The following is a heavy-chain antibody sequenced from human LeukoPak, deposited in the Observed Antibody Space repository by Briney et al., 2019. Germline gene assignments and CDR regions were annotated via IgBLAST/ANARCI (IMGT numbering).Heavy chain of an antibody. V-gene: IGHV4-34*01. CDR1: GGSFSGYY. J-gene: IGHJ4*02. Sequence: PSETLSLTCAVYGGSFSGYYWSWIRQPPGKGLEWIGEINHSGSTNYNPSLKSRVTISVDTSKNQFSLKLSSVTAADTAVYYCARGRVYDFWSGYYTPDGCYFDYWGQGTLVTVSS. CDR3: ARGRVYDFWSGYYTPDGCYFDY. D-gene: IGHD3-3*01. CDR2: INHSGST.